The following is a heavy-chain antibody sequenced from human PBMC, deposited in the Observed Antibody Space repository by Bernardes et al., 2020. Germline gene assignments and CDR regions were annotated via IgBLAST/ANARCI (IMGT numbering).Heavy chain of an antibody. CDR3: ARDLFGQDENDY. CDR2: ITPNSGGT. Sequence: ASLQGSCKASGYTFTGYYMHWVRQAPGQGLEWMGWITPNSGGTTYAQKFQGWVTMTRDTSISTAYMELSRLRSDDTAVYYCARDLFGQDENDYWGQGTLVTVAS. CDR1: GYTFTGYY. J-gene: IGHJ4*02. D-gene: IGHD3-10*02. V-gene: IGHV1-2*04.